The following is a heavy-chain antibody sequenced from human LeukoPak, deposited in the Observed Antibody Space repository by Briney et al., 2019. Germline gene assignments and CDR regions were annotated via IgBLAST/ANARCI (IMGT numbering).Heavy chain of an antibody. CDR3: ARAVTAVRGVISLYYYYYYMDV. CDR2: IKQDGSEK. Sequence: PGGSLRLSCAASGFTFSSYWMSWVRQAPGKGLEWVANIKQDGSEKYYVDSVKGRFTISRDNAKNSLYLQMNSLRAEDTAVYYCARAVTAVRGVISLYYYYYYMDVWGKGTTVTVSS. J-gene: IGHJ6*03. V-gene: IGHV3-7*01. CDR1: GFTFSSYW. D-gene: IGHD3-10*02.